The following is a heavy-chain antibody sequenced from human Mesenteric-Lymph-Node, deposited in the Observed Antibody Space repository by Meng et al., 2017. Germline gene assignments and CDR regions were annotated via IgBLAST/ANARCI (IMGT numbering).Heavy chain of an antibody. J-gene: IGHJ4*02. V-gene: IGHV4-4*02. CDR1: GGSITSGYW. D-gene: IGHD1-26*01. CDR2: IYYSGST. Sequence: VPLQESGPGLVKPSGTLSLTCTVSGGSITSGYWWFWVRQPPGKGLEWNGQIYYSGSTNYNPSLKSRVAISVDTSKNQFSLQLSSVTAADTAVYYCARGIGGYHDFWGQGTLVTVSS. CDR3: ARGIGGYHDF.